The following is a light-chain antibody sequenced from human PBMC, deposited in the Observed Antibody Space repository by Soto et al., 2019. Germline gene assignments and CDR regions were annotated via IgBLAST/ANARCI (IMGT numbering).Light chain of an antibody. V-gene: IGKV1-27*01. CDR3: QKYGSAPYT. Sequence: DIQMTQSPSSLSVSVGDRVTLTCRASQCISNYLVWYQQKPRHVPTLLIYAAATLHSGVPPRFSGSGSGTDFTLTISSLEAEDVATYYCQKYGSAPYTFGQGTKLEIK. CDR1: QCISNY. J-gene: IGKJ2*01. CDR2: AAA.